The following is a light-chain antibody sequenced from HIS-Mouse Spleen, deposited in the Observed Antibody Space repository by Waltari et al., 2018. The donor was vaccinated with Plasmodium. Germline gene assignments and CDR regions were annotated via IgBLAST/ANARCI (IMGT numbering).Light chain of an antibody. Sequence: EIVLTQSPGTLSLSPGERATLCCRASQSFSSSYLAWYQQKPGQAPRRLIYGASSRATGIPDRFSGSGSGTDFTLTISRLEPEDFAVYYCQQYGSSGTFGQGTKVEIK. CDR2: GAS. CDR1: QSFSSSY. V-gene: IGKV3-20*01. J-gene: IGKJ1*01. CDR3: QQYGSSGT.